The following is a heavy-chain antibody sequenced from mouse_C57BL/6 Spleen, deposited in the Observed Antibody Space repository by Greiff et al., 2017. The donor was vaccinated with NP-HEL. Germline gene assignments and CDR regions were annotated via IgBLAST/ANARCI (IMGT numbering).Heavy chain of an antibody. CDR3: AGEGYYGYYAMDY. CDR1: GFSLTSYA. CDR2: IWPGGGT. V-gene: IGHV2-9-1*01. D-gene: IGHD1-2*01. Sequence: VQLQESGPGLVAPSQRLSITCTVSGFSLTSYAISWVRQPPGKGLEWIGVIWPGGGTNYNSALKSRLSISKDNSKSQVFLKMNSLQTDDTARYYCAGEGYYGYYAMDYWGQGTSVTVSS. J-gene: IGHJ4*01.